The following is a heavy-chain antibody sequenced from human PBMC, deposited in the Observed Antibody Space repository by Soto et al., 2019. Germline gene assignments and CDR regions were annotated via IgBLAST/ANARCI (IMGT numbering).Heavy chain of an antibody. V-gene: IGHV1-18*01. D-gene: IGHD6-19*01. Sequence: GASVKVSCKASGYTFTSYGISWVRQAPGQGLEWMGWISPYNGNTNYAQKFQGRVTMTRNTSTSTAYMELSSLRSEDTAVYYCARLGYSSGHHVWFDPWGQGTLVTVSS. J-gene: IGHJ5*02. CDR2: ISPYNGNT. CDR1: GYTFTSYG. CDR3: ARLGYSSGHHVWFDP.